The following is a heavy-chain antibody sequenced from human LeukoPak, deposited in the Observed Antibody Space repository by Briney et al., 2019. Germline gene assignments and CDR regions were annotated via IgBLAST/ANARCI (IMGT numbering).Heavy chain of an antibody. CDR1: GGSISSGGYY. V-gene: IGHV4-30-2*01. Sequence: SETLSLTCTVSGGSISSGGYYWSWIRQPPGKGLEWIGYIYHSGSTYYNPSLKSRVTISVDRSKNQFSLKLSSVTAADTAVYYCARSLYCSSTSCYELLFDYWGQGTLVTVSS. D-gene: IGHD2-2*01. J-gene: IGHJ4*02. CDR2: IYHSGST. CDR3: ARSLYCSSTSCYELLFDY.